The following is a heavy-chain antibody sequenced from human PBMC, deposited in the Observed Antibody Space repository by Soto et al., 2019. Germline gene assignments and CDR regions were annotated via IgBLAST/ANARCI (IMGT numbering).Heavy chain of an antibody. V-gene: IGHV4-59*01. CDR3: ARGSPPSKYGLDV. Sequence: ETLSLTCTVSGGSISYYYWNWIRQSPGKGLEWIGYIFYSGSTHYNPSLKSRVTISIDTSKNQFSLRLTSVTAADTAVYFCARGSPPSKYGLDVWGQGTTVTVSS. CDR1: GGSISYYY. J-gene: IGHJ6*02. D-gene: IGHD6-13*01. CDR2: IFYSGST.